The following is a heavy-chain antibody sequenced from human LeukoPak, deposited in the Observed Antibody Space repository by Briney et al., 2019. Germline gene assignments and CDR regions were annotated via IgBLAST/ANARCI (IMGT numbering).Heavy chain of an antibody. V-gene: IGHV4-38-2*02. CDR2: IYHSGST. CDR3: ARDLDPTYYYDSSGYYEGYFDY. J-gene: IGHJ4*02. CDR1: GGSISSYY. Sequence: KTSETLSLTCTVSGGSISSYYWSWIRQPPGKGLEWIGSIYHSGSTYYNPSLKSRVTISVDTSKNQFSLKLSSVTAADTAVYYCARDLDPTYYYDSSGYYEGYFDYWGQGTLVTVSS. D-gene: IGHD3-22*01.